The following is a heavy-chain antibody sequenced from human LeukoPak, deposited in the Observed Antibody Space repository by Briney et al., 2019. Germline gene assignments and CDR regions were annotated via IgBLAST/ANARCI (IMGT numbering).Heavy chain of an antibody. CDR1: GFAFSSYW. CDR3: ASNPLVPAADDAFDI. CDR2: VNSDGSST. D-gene: IGHD2-2*01. V-gene: IGHV3-74*01. J-gene: IGHJ3*02. Sequence: GGSLRLSCAASGFAFSSYWLHWVRQAPGKGLVWVSRVNSDGSSTNYADSVEGRFTVSRDNAKNTLYLQMNSLRAEDTAVYYCASNPLVPAADDAFDIWGQGTMVTVSS.